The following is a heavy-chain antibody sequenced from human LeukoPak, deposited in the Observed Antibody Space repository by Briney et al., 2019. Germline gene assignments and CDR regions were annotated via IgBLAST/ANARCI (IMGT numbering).Heavy chain of an antibody. J-gene: IGHJ4*02. CDR2: ILYDGSNK. CDR1: GFSFSSYA. D-gene: IGHD4-11*01. CDR3: ARDPTEETFDYSFDY. Sequence: GGSLRLSSTASGFSFSSYAVHWVRQAPGKGLEWLAVILYDGSNKYYADSVKGRFTISRDNSKNTLYLQMDSLRAEDTAVYYCARDPTEETFDYSFDYWGQGTLVTVSS. V-gene: IGHV3-30*04.